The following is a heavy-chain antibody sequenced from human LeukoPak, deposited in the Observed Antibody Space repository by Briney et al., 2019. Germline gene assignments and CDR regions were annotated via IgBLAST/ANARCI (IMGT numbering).Heavy chain of an antibody. J-gene: IGHJ5*02. CDR3: AREDSWYRGFDP. D-gene: IGHD6-13*01. CDR2: INPSGGST. Sequence: ASVKVSCKASGYTFTSYSMHWVRQAPGQGLEWMGIINPSGGSTSYAQKFQGRVTMTRDTSTSTVYMELSSLRSEDTAVYYCAREDSWYRGFDPWGQGTLVTVSS. V-gene: IGHV1-46*01. CDR1: GYTFTSYS.